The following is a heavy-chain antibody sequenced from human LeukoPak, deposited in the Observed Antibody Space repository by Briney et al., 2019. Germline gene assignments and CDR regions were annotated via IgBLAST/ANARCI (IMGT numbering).Heavy chain of an antibody. CDR3: ARDRKPYYDFWSGSPDAFDI. V-gene: IGHV1-18*01. J-gene: IGHJ3*02. CDR1: GYTLTSYG. Sequence: ASVKVSCKASGYTLTSYGISWVRQAPGQGLEWMGWISAYNGNTNYAQKLQGRVTMTTDTSTSTAYMELRSLRSDDTAVYYCARDRKPYYDFWSGSPDAFDIWGQGTMVTVSS. D-gene: IGHD3-3*01. CDR2: ISAYNGNT.